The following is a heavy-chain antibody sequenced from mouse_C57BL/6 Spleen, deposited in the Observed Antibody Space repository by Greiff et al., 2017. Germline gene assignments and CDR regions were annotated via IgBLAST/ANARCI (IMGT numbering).Heavy chain of an antibody. Sequence: EVQLVESGGGLVQPKGSLKLSCAASGFSFNTYAMNWVRQAPGKGLEWVARIRSKSNNYATYYADSVKDRFTISRDDSESMLYLQMNNLKTEDTAMYYCVRQDPFYDNYFDYWGQGTTLTVSS. J-gene: IGHJ2*01. CDR1: GFSFNTYA. CDR2: IRSKSNNYAT. D-gene: IGHD2-3*01. CDR3: VRQDPFYDNYFDY. V-gene: IGHV10-1*01.